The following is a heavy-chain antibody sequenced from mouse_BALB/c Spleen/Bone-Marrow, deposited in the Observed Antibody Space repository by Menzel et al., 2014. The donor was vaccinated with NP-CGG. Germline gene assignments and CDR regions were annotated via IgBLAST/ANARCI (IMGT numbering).Heavy chain of an antibody. Sequence: QVQLQQSGAELVRSGTSVKVSCKAFGYAFTNYWIEWIKQRPGQGLEWIGVINPGSGGINYNEKFKGKATLTADKSSSTAYMQLSSLTSDDSAVYFCARELVRGMDYWGQGTSVTVSS. CDR1: GYAFTNYW. CDR3: ARELVRGMDY. CDR2: INPGSGGI. J-gene: IGHJ4*01. D-gene: IGHD1-1*01. V-gene: IGHV1-54*01.